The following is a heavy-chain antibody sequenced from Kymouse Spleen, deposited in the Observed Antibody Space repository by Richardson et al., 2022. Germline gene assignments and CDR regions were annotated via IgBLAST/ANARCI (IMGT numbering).Heavy chain of an antibody. J-gene: IGHJ4*02. D-gene: IGHD3-9*01. CDR2: IYYSGST. CDR3: ARGRYFDWGFDY. Sequence: QLQLQESGPGLVKPSETLSLTCTVSGGSISSSSYYWGWIRQPPGKGLEWIGSIYYSGSTYYNPSLKSRVTISVDTSKNQFSLKLSSVTAADTAVYYCARGRYFDWGFDYWGQGTLVTVSS. CDR1: GGSISSSSYY. V-gene: IGHV4-39*01.